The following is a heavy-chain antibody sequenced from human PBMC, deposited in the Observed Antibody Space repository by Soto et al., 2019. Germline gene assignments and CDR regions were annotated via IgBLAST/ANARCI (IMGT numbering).Heavy chain of an antibody. CDR1: GYSFTSYW. Sequence: GESLKISCKGSGYSFTSYWIGWVRQMPGKGLEWMGIIYPGDSDTRYSPSFQGQVTISADKSISTAYLQWSSLKASDTAMYYCAGTTVTEYYYYYGMDVWGQGTTVTVS. D-gene: IGHD4-17*01. V-gene: IGHV5-51*01. CDR3: AGTTVTEYYYYYGMDV. CDR2: IYPGDSDT. J-gene: IGHJ6*02.